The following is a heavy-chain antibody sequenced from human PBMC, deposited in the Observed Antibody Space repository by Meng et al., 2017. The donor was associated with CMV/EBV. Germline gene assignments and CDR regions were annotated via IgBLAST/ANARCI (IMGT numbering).Heavy chain of an antibody. CDR2: INPSGGST. J-gene: IGHJ4*02. D-gene: IGHD3-22*01. V-gene: IGHV1-46*01. CDR1: GYTFTSYY. CDR3: ARARKYYYDTPGDFDY. Sequence: ASVKVSCKASGYTFTSYYMHWVRQAPGQGLEWMGIINPSGGSTSYAQKFQGRVTMTRDTSTSTVYMELSSLRSEDTAVYYCARARKYYYDTPGDFDYWGQGTLVTVSS.